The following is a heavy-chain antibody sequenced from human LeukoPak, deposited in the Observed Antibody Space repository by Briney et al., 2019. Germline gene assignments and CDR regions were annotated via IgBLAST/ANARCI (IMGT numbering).Heavy chain of an antibody. V-gene: IGHV3-48*03. J-gene: IGHJ4*02. CDR3: ARALGADFDY. CDR1: GFTFSSYE. Sequence: PGGPLRLSCAAAGFTFSSYERYWGRQAPGKGLEWVSYISSSGSTIYYADSVEGRFTISRDNAKNSLYLQMNSLRAEDTAVYYCARALGADFDYWGQGTLVTVSS. CDR2: ISSSGSTI. D-gene: IGHD1-26*01.